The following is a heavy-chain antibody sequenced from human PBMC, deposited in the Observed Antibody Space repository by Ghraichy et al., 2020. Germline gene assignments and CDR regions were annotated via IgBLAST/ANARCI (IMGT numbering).Heavy chain of an antibody. CDR3: AGYGGNSEN. CDR1: GFTVSDNH. CDR2: IYDDGNT. D-gene: IGHD4-23*01. V-gene: IGHV3-53*01. Sequence: LSLTCAVSGFTVSDNHMSWVRQAPGMGLKWVSVIYDDGNTYYADSVKGRFTISRDNSKNTVYLQMNSLRDEDTAVYYCAGYGGNSENWGQGTLVTVSS. J-gene: IGHJ4*02.